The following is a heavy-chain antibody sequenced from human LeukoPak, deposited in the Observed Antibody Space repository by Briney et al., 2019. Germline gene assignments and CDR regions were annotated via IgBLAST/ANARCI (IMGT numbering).Heavy chain of an antibody. V-gene: IGHV3-7*01. CDR2: IKQDGSQK. CDR3: AKEGDSTGYYDYFDY. CDR1: GFTFSSYW. Sequence: GGSLRLSCAASGFTFSSYWMSRVRQAPGKGLEWVANIKQDGSQKYYVDSVKGRFSISRDNAKNSLYLQMNSLRAEDTAVYYCAKEGDSTGYYDYFDYWGQGTLVTVSS. J-gene: IGHJ4*02. D-gene: IGHD3-22*01.